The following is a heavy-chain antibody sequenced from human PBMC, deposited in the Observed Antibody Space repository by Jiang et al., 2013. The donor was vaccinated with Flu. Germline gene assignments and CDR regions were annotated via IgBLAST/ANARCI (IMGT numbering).Heavy chain of an antibody. V-gene: IGHV1-18*01. CDR2: IGAYNGNT. J-gene: IGHJ1*01. CDR3: ARDREGSGSYIFFQH. Sequence: GAEVKKPGASVKVSCKASGYTFTSYGISWVRQAPGQGLEWMGWIGAYNGNTNYAQKLQGRVTMTTDTSTSTAYMELRSLRSDDTAVYYCARDREGSGSYIFFQHWGQGTLVTVSS. CDR1: GYTFTSYG. D-gene: IGHD1-26*01.